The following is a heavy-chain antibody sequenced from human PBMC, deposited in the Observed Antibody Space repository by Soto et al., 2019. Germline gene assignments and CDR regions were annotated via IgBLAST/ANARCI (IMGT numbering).Heavy chain of an antibody. CDR3: ARSLSDCTNGVCSLDY. Sequence: EVQLVQSGAEVKKPGESLKISCKGSGYSFTSYWIGWVRQMPGKGLEWMGIIYPGDSDTRYSPSFQGQVTISADKSISTAYLQWSSLKASDTAMYYCARSLSDCTNGVCSLDYWGQGTLVTVSS. V-gene: IGHV5-51*03. CDR1: GYSFTSYW. D-gene: IGHD2-8*01. J-gene: IGHJ4*02. CDR2: IYPGDSDT.